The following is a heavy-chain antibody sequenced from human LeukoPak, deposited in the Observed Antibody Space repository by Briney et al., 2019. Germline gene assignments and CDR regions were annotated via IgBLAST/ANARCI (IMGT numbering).Heavy chain of an antibody. CDR1: GGSISSSSYY. V-gene: IGHV4-39*07. J-gene: IGHJ4*02. CDR2: IYYSGST. D-gene: IGHD1-26*01. Sequence: SETLSLTCTVSGGSISSSSYYWGWIRQPPGKGLEWIGSIYYSGSTYYNPSLKSRVTISVDTSKNQFSLKLSSVTAADTAVYYCARELVGARRRGYFDYWGQGTLVTVSS. CDR3: ARELVGARRRGYFDY.